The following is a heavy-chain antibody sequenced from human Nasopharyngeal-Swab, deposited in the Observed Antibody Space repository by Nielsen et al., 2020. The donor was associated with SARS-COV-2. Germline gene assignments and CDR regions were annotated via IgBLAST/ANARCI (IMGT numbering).Heavy chain of an antibody. CDR3: ARQGAVAGYYYYYMDV. CDR1: GYSFTSYW. D-gene: IGHD6-19*01. V-gene: IGHV5-51*01. CDR2: IYPGDSDT. J-gene: IGHJ6*03. Sequence: KVSCKGSGYSFTSYWIGWVRQVPGKGLEWMGIIYPGDSDTRYSPSFQGQVTISADKSISTAYLQWSSLKASDTAMYYCARQGAVAGYYYYYMDVWGKGTTVTVSS.